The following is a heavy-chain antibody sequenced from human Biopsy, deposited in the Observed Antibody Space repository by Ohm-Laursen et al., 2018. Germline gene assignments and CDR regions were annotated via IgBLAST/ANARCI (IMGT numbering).Heavy chain of an antibody. Sequence: TLSLTCTVSGASMTGYFWTWVRQPAGKGLEWIGHIYTIGDTTYNPSLESRVTMSLDTSKNQFSLKMTSLTAANTAVYFCAREDEGLLRALDLWGQGTMVTVSS. J-gene: IGHJ3*01. CDR3: AREDEGLLRALDL. D-gene: IGHD3-3*01. CDR2: IYTIGDT. CDR1: GASMTGYF. V-gene: IGHV4-4*07.